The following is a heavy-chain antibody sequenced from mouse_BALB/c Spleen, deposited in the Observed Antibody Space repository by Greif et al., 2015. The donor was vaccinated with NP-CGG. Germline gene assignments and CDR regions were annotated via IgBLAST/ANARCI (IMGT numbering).Heavy chain of an antibody. CDR1: GYTFTSYW. V-gene: IGHV1-7*01. Sequence: VQVVESGAELAKPGASVKMSCKASGYTFTSYWMHWVKQRPGQGLEWIGYINPSTGYTEYNQKFKDKATLTADKSSSTAYMQLSSLTSEDSAVYYCARKGTTVVDYFDYWGQGTTLTVSS. CDR3: ARKGTTVVDYFDY. CDR2: INPSTGYT. D-gene: IGHD1-1*01. J-gene: IGHJ2*01.